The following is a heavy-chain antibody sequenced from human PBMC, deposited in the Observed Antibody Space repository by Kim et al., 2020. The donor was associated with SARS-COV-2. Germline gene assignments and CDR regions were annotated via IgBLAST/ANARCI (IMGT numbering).Heavy chain of an antibody. CDR3: ARGGDSTWGWYFDL. J-gene: IGHJ2*01. V-gene: IGHV4-34*01. Sequence: NPSLKSRVTISVDTSTTPFFLNLTSVTAADTAVYYCARGGDSTWGWYFDLWGRGTLVTVSS. D-gene: IGHD4-17*01.